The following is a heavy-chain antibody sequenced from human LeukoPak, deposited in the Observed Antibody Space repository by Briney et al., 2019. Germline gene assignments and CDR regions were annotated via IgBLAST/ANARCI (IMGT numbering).Heavy chain of an antibody. D-gene: IGHD5-18*01. Sequence: PSETLSLTCAVYGGSFSGYYWRWIRQPPGKGLECIGEMNHSGSTNYNPSLKSRVTISVDTSKNQFSLKLSSVTAADTAVYYCARLGAWIQLSQGYLDLWGRGTLVTVSS. CDR1: GGSFSGYY. CDR3: ARLGAWIQLSQGYLDL. J-gene: IGHJ2*01. CDR2: MNHSGST. V-gene: IGHV4-34*01.